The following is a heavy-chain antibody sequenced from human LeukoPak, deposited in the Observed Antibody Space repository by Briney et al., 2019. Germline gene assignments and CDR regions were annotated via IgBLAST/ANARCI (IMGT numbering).Heavy chain of an antibody. CDR3: ARLGIAAAANWFDP. D-gene: IGHD6-13*01. V-gene: IGHV4-59*08. Sequence: SETLSLTCTVSGGSISSYYWSWIRQPPGKGLEWIGCIYYSGSTNYNPSLKSRVTISVDTSKNQFSLKLSSVTAADTAVYYCARLGIAAAANWFDPWGQGTLVTVSS. CDR2: IYYSGST. CDR1: GGSISSYY. J-gene: IGHJ5*02.